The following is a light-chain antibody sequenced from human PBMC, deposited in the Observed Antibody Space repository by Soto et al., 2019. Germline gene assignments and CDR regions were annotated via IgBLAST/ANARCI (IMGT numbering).Light chain of an antibody. CDR3: SSYRTRSTVD. Sequence: QSVLTQPASVSGSPGQSITISCTGTSTDVGGYKYVSWYQQHPGKAPKLIIYEVSNRPSGISHRFSGSKSGNTASLTISGLQAEDEADYYCSSYRTRSTVDFGGGTKPTVL. J-gene: IGLJ2*01. CDR1: STDVGGYKY. V-gene: IGLV2-14*01. CDR2: EVS.